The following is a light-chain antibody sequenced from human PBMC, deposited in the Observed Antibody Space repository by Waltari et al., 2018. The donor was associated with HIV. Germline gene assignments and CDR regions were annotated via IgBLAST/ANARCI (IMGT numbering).Light chain of an antibody. CDR1: QSHLHNNGFTY. CDR3: MQSLQAQLT. J-gene: IGKJ3*01. V-gene: IGKV2-28*01. Sequence: IVMTQSPLSLPVSPGEPASISFRPIQSHLHNNGFTYLDWYLQKPGHSPQLLIYFVSNRASGVPDRFSGSGSGTNFTLKISRVEAEDVGVYYCMQSLQAQLTFGPGTKVDIK. CDR2: FVS.